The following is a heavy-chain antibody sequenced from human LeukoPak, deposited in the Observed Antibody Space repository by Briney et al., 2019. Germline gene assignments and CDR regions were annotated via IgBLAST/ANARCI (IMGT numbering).Heavy chain of an antibody. CDR2: ICGSGGCT. D-gene: IGHD2-21*02. CDR1: GFTFNTYA. J-gene: IGHJ4*02. Sequence: GGSLRLSCEASGFTFNTYAIYWVRQAPGKGLEWVSGICGSGGCTYYADSVKGRFTISRDNSKNTLYLQMNSLRAEDTAVYYCAKARLVVTAIRHWGQGTLVTVSS. V-gene: IGHV3-23*01. CDR3: AKARLVVTAIRH.